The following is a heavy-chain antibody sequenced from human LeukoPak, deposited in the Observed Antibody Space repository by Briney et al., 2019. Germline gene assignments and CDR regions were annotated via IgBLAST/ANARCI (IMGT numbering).Heavy chain of an antibody. Sequence: ASVKVSCKASGYTFTGYYMHWVRQAPGQGLEWMGLINPNSGGTNYAQKFQGRVTMTRDTSISTAYMELSRLRSDDTAVYYCAMSSITIFGVVLDPWGQGTLVTVSS. V-gene: IGHV1-2*02. CDR3: AMSSITIFGVVLDP. CDR2: INPNSGGT. CDR1: GYTFTGYY. J-gene: IGHJ5*02. D-gene: IGHD3-3*01.